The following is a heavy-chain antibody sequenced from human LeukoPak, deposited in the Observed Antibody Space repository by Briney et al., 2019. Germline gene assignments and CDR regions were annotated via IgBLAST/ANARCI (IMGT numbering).Heavy chain of an antibody. CDR3: ARDPALDY. Sequence: GGPLRSSGAAPGFTLSSYEMTWSRQAPGKGLEWVSYISSSGSTIYYADSVKGRFTISRDNAKNSLYLQMNSLRAEDTAVYYCARDPALDYWGQGTLVTVSS. J-gene: IGHJ4*02. CDR2: ISSSGSTI. CDR1: GFTLSSYE. V-gene: IGHV3-48*03.